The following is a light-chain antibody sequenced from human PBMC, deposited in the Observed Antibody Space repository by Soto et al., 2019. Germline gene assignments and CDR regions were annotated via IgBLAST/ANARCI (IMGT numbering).Light chain of an antibody. Sequence: EIVLTQSPGTLSLSPGERATLSCRASQSVSGSYLAWYQQKPGQAPRLLIYGASSRATGIPDRFSGSGSGTDVTLTISRLEPEDFAVDYCQQYGGAPFTFGPGTKVDIK. V-gene: IGKV3-20*01. CDR1: QSVSGSY. J-gene: IGKJ3*01. CDR2: GAS. CDR3: QQYGGAPFT.